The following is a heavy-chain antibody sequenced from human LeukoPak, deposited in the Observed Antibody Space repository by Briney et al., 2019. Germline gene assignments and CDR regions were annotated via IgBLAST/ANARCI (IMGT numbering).Heavy chain of an antibody. D-gene: IGHD3-10*01. CDR3: ARDIYYGSAW. CDR2: ISSSSGFI. V-gene: IGHV3-21*01. CDR1: GFTFSTYS. J-gene: IGHJ4*02. Sequence: PGGSLRLSCAASGFTFSTYSMHWVRQAPGKGLEWVSSISSSSGFIYYADSVKGRFTISRDNAKNSLYLQMSSLRAEDTAVYYCARDIYYGSAWWGQGTLVTVSS.